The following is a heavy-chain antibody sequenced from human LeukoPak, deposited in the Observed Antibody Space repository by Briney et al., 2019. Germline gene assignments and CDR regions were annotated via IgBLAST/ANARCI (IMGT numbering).Heavy chain of an antibody. CDR3: ARTPNYYDSSGYYLTGFDH. V-gene: IGHV3-7*01. Sequence: GGSLRLSCAASGFTFSSYWMSWVRQAPGKGLEWVANIKQDGSEKYYVDSVKGRFTISRDNAKNSLYLQMNSLRAEDTAVYYCARTPNYYDSSGYYLTGFDHWGQGTLVTVSS. J-gene: IGHJ5*02. CDR2: IKQDGSEK. CDR1: GFTFSSYW. D-gene: IGHD3-22*01.